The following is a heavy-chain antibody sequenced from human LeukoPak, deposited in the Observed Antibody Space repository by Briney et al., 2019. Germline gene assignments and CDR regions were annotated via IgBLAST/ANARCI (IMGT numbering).Heavy chain of an antibody. Sequence: ASVKVSCKASGYTFTGYYMHWVRQAPGQGLEWMGWINPNSGGTNYAQRFQGRVTMTRDMSTSTVYMELSSLRSEDTAVYYCARGDVAFDIWGQGTMVTVSS. CDR3: ARGDVAFDI. J-gene: IGHJ3*02. D-gene: IGHD2-21*02. CDR1: GYTFTGYY. V-gene: IGHV1-2*02. CDR2: INPNSGGT.